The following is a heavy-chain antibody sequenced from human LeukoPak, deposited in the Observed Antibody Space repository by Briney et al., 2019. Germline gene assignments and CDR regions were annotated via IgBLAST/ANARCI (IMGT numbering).Heavy chain of an antibody. CDR3: AKGTRYDLGYHDY. Sequence: PGGSLRLSCAASGFTFSSYAMSWVRQAPGKGLEWVAVISYDGSNKYYADSVKGRFTISRDNSKNTLYLQMNSLRAEDTAVYYCAKGTRYDLGYHDYWGQGTLVTVSS. J-gene: IGHJ4*02. CDR2: ISYDGSNK. D-gene: IGHD3-3*01. V-gene: IGHV3-30*18. CDR1: GFTFSSYA.